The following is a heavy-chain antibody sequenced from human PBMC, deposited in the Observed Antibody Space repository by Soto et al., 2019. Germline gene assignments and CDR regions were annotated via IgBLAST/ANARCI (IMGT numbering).Heavy chain of an antibody. CDR1: GYIFTNYY. Sequence: QVQLVQSGAEVKNPGASVKLSCKASGYIFTNYYIHWMRQAPGQGLEWMAIINPNGGSTNYAQEFQGRVTLARDTFTNTVYMELSSLRSEDTAIYYCARHLTSGDYWGQGTLVTVSS. CDR2: INPNGGST. D-gene: IGHD7-27*01. V-gene: IGHV1-46*01. J-gene: IGHJ4*02. CDR3: ARHLTSGDY.